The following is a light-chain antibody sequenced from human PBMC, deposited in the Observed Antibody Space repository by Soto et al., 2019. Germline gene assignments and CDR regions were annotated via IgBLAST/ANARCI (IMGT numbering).Light chain of an antibody. V-gene: IGKV1-5*01. CDR1: QSISSW. CDR2: DAS. CDR3: QQYGSSPWT. J-gene: IGKJ1*01. Sequence: IQMTQSPSTLSASVGDRVTITCRASQSISSWLACYQQKPGKAPKLLIYDASSLESGVPSRFSGSGSGTDFTLTISRLEPEDFAVYYCQQYGSSPWTFGQGTKVDIK.